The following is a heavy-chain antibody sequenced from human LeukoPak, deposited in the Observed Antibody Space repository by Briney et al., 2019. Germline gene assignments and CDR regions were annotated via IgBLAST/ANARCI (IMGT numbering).Heavy chain of an antibody. CDR3: VKGSEAYCDSKSDY. Sequence: GGSLRLSCPASGFTFSGYAMHWVRQAPGKGLEHVSSISSNGGTIYYADSLRGRFTISRDNSKNTLYLQMSSLSAEDTAVYYCVKGSEAYCDSKSDYWGQGTLVTVSS. CDR2: ISSNGGTI. V-gene: IGHV3-64D*09. D-gene: IGHD3-22*01. J-gene: IGHJ4*02. CDR1: GFTFSGYA.